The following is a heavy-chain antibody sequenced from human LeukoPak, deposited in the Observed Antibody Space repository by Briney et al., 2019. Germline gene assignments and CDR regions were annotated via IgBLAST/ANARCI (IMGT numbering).Heavy chain of an antibody. Sequence: PGGSLRLSCAASRFTFIGYTMTWIRQAPGKGLEWVSSISSRSTYIYYADSVKGRFTISRDNAKNSLYLLMNSLRAEDTAVYYCAREESGSSGWYDYWGQGTLVTVSS. CDR2: ISSRSTYI. CDR3: AREESGSSGWYDY. V-gene: IGHV3-21*01. J-gene: IGHJ4*02. D-gene: IGHD6-19*01. CDR1: RFTFIGYT.